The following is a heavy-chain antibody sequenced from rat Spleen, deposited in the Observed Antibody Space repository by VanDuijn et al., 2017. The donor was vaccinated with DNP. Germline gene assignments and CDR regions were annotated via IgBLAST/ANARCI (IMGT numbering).Heavy chain of an antibody. V-gene: IGHV2-6*01. Sequence: QVQLKESGPGLVQPSQTLSLTCTVSGFSLASFSIGWVRQPPGKGLEWVAAVSNGGNTYYNSVVRSRLSISRDTFNNQVFLKVNSLQTEDTAMYFCARSDYSDGAYYYGYFDYWGQGVMVTVSS. CDR2: VSNGGNT. J-gene: IGHJ2*01. D-gene: IGHD1-12*02. CDR3: ARSDYSDGAYYYGYFDY. CDR1: GFSLASFS.